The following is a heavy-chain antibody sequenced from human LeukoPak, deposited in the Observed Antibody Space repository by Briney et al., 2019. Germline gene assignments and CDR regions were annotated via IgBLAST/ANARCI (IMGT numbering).Heavy chain of an antibody. Sequence: SETLSLTCTVSGGSISSSSYYWGWIRQPPGKGLEWIGSIYYSGSTYYNPSLKSRVTISVDTSKNQLSLKMTSVTAADTAIYYCARGDYGDYEGMFDPWGQGTLVTVSS. CDR2: IYYSGST. J-gene: IGHJ5*02. D-gene: IGHD4-17*01. CDR3: ARGDYGDYEGMFDP. CDR1: GGSISSSSYY. V-gene: IGHV4-39*01.